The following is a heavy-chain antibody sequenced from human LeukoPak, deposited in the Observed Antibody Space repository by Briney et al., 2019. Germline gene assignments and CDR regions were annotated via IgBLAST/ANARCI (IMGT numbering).Heavy chain of an antibody. CDR1: GFTFSSYA. CDR2: ISYDGSNK. V-gene: IGHV3-30*01. J-gene: IGHJ4*02. D-gene: IGHD1-26*01. CDR3: ARSPGSYYEYYFDY. Sequence: PGRSLRLSCAASGFTFSSYAMHWVRQAPGKGLEWVAVISYDGSNKYYADSVKGRFTISRDNSKNTLYLQMNSLRAEDTAVHYCARSPGSYYEYYFDYWGQGTLVTVSS.